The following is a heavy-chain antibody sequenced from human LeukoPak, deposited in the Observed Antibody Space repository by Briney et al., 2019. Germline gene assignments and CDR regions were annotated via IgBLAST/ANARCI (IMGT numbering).Heavy chain of an antibody. J-gene: IGHJ4*02. CDR3: ARDLWNYYDSGSLDY. CDR1: GFTFSNYG. V-gene: IGHV3-33*01. Sequence: PGRSLRLSCAASGFTFSNYGMHWVRQAPGKGLEWVAVIWYDGSNKYYADSVKGRFTISRDNSKNTLYLQMNSLRAEDTAVYYCARDLWNYYDSGSLDYWGQGTLVTVSS. D-gene: IGHD3-10*01. CDR2: IWYDGSNK.